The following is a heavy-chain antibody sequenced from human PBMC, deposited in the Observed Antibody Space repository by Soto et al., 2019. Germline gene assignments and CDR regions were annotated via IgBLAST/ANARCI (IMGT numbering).Heavy chain of an antibody. CDR3: ARRRLLGYGPGSYYKTYGMDV. Sequence: PGGSLRLSCAASGFTLSSYGMHWVRQAPGKGLEWVAVISYDGSNKYYADSVKGRFTISRDNAKNSLYLQMSSLRAEDTAVYYCARRRLLGYGPGSYYKTYGMDVWGQGTTVTVSS. D-gene: IGHD3-10*01. CDR2: ISYDGSNK. V-gene: IGHV3-30*03. CDR1: GFTLSSYG. J-gene: IGHJ6*02.